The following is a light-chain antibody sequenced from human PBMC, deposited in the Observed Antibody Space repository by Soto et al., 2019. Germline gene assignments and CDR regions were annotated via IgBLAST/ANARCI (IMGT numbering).Light chain of an antibody. CDR1: QSVSSY. V-gene: IGKV3D-15*01. J-gene: IGKJ1*01. CDR3: QQYQNLWT. CDR2: GAS. Sequence: EIVMTQSPATLSVSPGERATLSCRASQSVSSYLAWYQQKPGQAPRLLIYGASSRATGIPDRFSGSGSGTEFTLTINSLQPEDFAVYYCQQYQNLWTFGQGTKVDIK.